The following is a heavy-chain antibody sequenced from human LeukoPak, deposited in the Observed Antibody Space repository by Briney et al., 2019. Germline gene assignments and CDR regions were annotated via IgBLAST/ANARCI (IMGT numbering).Heavy chain of an antibody. V-gene: IGHV3-30*04. Sequence: GGSLRLSCAASEFAFDTYAMHWVRQAPGKGLEWVAVISYDENEKAYADSVQGRFTVSRDNSKNTLYLQMNSLRAEDTAVYYCARDVGLASPDYWGQGTLVTVSS. J-gene: IGHJ4*02. CDR2: ISYDENEK. CDR1: EFAFDTYA. CDR3: ARDVGLASPDY. D-gene: IGHD3-16*01.